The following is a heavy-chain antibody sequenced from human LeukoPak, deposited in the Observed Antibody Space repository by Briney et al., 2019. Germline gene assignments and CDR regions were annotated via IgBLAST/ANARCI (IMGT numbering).Heavy chain of an antibody. Sequence: GGSLRLSCAASGFTFSSYGMHWVRQAPGKGLEWVAVIWYDGSNKYHADSVKGRFTISRDNSKNTLYLQMNSLRAEDTAVYYCAREERYGDYSVYYGMDVWGQGTTVTVSS. CDR2: IWYDGSNK. CDR1: GFTFSSYG. V-gene: IGHV3-33*01. CDR3: AREERYGDYSVYYGMDV. J-gene: IGHJ6*01. D-gene: IGHD4-17*01.